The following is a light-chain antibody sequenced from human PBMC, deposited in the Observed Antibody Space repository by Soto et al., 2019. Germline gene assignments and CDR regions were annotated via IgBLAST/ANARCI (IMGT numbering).Light chain of an antibody. Sequence: DIQMTQSPSTLSASVGDRVTIICRASQSISNWLAWYQQKPGRAPNLLIYKASSLESGVPSRFSGSGSGTEFTLTISSLQPDDVATYYCQQYNSYSRTFGQGTKVEIK. V-gene: IGKV1-5*03. CDR1: QSISNW. J-gene: IGKJ1*01. CDR2: KAS. CDR3: QQYNSYSRT.